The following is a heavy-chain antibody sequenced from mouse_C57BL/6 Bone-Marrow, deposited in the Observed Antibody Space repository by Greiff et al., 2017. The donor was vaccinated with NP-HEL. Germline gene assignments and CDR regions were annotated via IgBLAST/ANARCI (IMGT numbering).Heavy chain of an antibody. CDR3: ARVNSTVVATDYAMDY. J-gene: IGHJ4*01. CDR2: INPSSGYT. D-gene: IGHD1-1*01. CDR1: GYTFTSYW. Sequence: VQLVESGAELAKPGASVKLSCKASGYTFTSYWMHWVKQRPGQGLEWIGYINPSSGYTKYNQKFKDKATLTADKSSSTAYMQLSSLTYEDSTCYYYARVNSTVVATDYAMDYWGQGTSVTVSS. V-gene: IGHV1-7*01.